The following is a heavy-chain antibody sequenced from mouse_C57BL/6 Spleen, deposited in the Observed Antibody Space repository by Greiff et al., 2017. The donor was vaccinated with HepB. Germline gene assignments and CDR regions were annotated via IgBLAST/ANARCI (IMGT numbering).Heavy chain of an antibody. V-gene: IGHV1-26*01. Sequence: VQLQQSGPELVKPGASVKISCKASGYTFTDYYMNWVKQSHGKSLEWIGDINPNNGGTSYNQKFKGKATLTVDKSSSTAYMELRSLTSEDSAVYYCARRGQLGRDFDYWGQGTTLTVSS. CDR3: ARRGQLGRDFDY. CDR1: GYTFTDYY. D-gene: IGHD4-1*02. J-gene: IGHJ2*01. CDR2: INPNNGGT.